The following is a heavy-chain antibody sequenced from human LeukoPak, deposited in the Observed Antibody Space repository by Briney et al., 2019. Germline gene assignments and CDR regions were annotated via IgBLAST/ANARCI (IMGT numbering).Heavy chain of an antibody. V-gene: IGHV3-30*02. D-gene: IGHD5-18*01. CDR2: IRYDGSNK. CDR3: ARVAFVDTAMAPFDY. CDR1: GFTFSSYG. Sequence: GGSLRLSCAATGFTFSSYGMHWVRQAPGKGLEWVAFIRYDGSNKYYADSVKGRFTISRDNSKNTLYLQMNSLRAEDTAVYYCARVAFVDTAMAPFDYWGQGTLVTVSS. J-gene: IGHJ4*02.